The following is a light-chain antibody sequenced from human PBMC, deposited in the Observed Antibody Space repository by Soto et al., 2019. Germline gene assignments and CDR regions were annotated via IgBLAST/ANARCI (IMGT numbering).Light chain of an antibody. CDR3: AAWDDSLSGL. Sequence: QSVLTQPPSASGTAGQRVTISCSGSSSNIGHNYVYWYQQLPGTAPKLLIYRNNQRPSGVPDRFSGSKSGTSASLAISGLRSEDEADYYCAAWDDSLSGLFGGGTKLTVL. CDR1: SSNIGHNY. J-gene: IGLJ2*01. V-gene: IGLV1-47*01. CDR2: RNN.